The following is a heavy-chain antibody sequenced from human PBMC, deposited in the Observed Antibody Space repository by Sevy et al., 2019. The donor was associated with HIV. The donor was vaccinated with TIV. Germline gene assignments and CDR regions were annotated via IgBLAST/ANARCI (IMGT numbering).Heavy chain of an antibody. J-gene: IGHJ6*02. CDR1: GYSFTTYW. V-gene: IGHV5-51*01. D-gene: IGHD1-26*01. CDR3: ARARGIPHYYYGMDV. Sequence: GESLKISCKGSGYSFTTYWIGWVRQMPGKGLEWMGIIFPGDSDTRYSPSCQGQVTISADNSISTAYLQWSSLKASDTAMDYCARARGIPHYYYGMDVWGQGTTVTVSS. CDR2: IFPGDSDT.